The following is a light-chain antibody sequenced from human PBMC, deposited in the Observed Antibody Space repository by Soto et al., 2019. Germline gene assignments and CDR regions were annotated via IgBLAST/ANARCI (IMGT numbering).Light chain of an antibody. V-gene: IGLV1-40*01. CDR2: GNS. CDR1: SSNIGAGYD. J-gene: IGLJ1*01. Sequence: QYGLTQPPSVAGAPGQRVTISCTGSSSNIGAGYDVHWYQQLPGTAPKLLIYGNSNRPSGVPDRFSGSKSGTSASLAITGLQAEDEADYYCQSYDSSLSGSYVFGTGTKLPVL. CDR3: QSYDSSLSGSYV.